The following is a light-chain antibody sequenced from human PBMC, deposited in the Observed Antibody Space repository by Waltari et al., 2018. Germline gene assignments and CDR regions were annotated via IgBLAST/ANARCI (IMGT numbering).Light chain of an antibody. CDR1: RSVSNNY. V-gene: IGKV3-20*01. J-gene: IGKJ1*01. CDR3: QQYGTSPPGT. CDR2: LAS. Sequence: EIVLTQSPGTLSLSPGERATLSCRASRSVSNNYLAWYQQKSGQAPRLLIYLASTRATCIPGWFSGSGSGTDFTLTISRLEPEDFAVYYCQQYGTSPPGTFGQGTKVEIK.